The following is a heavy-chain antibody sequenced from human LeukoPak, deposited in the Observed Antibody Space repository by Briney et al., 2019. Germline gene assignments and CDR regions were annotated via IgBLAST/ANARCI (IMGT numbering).Heavy chain of an antibody. V-gene: IGHV4-61*02. CDR3: ARGAADNWFDP. J-gene: IGHJ5*02. Sequence: PSETLSLTCTVSGGSISRGSYYWSWIRQPAGKGLEWIGRIYTSGSPNYNPSLKSRVTISVDTSKNQFSLKLSSVTAADTAVYYCARGAADNWFDPWGQGTLVTVSS. CDR2: IYTSGSP. D-gene: IGHD6-13*01. CDR1: GGSISRGSYY.